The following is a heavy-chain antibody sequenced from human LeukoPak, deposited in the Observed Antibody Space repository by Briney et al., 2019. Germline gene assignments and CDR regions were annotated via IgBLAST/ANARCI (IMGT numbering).Heavy chain of an antibody. CDR2: INSRDGSI. Sequence: GGSLRLSCAASGFTISTYTMNWVRQVPGKGLEWLSYINSRDGSIDYAGSVQGRFTISRDNAKNSLYLQMNSLRAEDTAVYYCARETYFYDSSGYPHNYFDYWGQGNLVTVSS. J-gene: IGHJ4*02. CDR1: GFTISTYT. V-gene: IGHV3-48*01. D-gene: IGHD3-22*01. CDR3: ARETYFYDSSGYPHNYFDY.